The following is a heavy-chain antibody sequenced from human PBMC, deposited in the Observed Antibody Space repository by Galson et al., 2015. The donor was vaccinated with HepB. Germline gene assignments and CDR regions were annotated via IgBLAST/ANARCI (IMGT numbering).Heavy chain of an antibody. CDR3: AKGLYCSGGSCYWRLGYFDY. Sequence: SLRLSCAASGFTFSSYAMSRVRQAPGKGLEWVSAISGSGGSTYYADSVKGRFTISRDNSKNTLYLQMNSLRAEDTAVYYCAKGLYCSGGSCYWRLGYFDYWGQGTLVTVSS. J-gene: IGHJ4*02. D-gene: IGHD2-15*01. CDR1: GFTFSSYA. V-gene: IGHV3-23*01. CDR2: ISGSGGST.